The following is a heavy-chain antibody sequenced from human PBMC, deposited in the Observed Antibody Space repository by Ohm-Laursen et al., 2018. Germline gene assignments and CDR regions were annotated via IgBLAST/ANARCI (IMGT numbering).Heavy chain of an antibody. CDR3: ARLRGGYDFDY. V-gene: IGHV3-7*01. Sequence: SLRLSCTASGFTFSSHGINWVRQAPGKGLEWVANIKQDGSEQDYVDSVKGRFTISRDNAKNSLYLHMDSLRGEDTAVYYCARLRGGYDFDYWGQGTLVTVSS. CDR1: GFTFSSHG. CDR2: IKQDGSEQ. J-gene: IGHJ4*02. D-gene: IGHD5-12*01.